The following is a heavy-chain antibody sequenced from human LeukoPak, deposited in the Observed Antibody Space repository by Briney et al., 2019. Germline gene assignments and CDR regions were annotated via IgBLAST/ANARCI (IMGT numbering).Heavy chain of an antibody. J-gene: IGHJ4*02. Sequence: PGGSLRLSCSASGFTFSSYSMNWVRQAPGKGLEWVSYIGSSSSTIYYANSVKGRFTISRDNAKNSLYLQMNSLRDEVTALYYCARDGPVAGVELDQWGQGTLVTVSS. V-gene: IGHV3-48*02. CDR3: ARDGPVAGVELDQ. D-gene: IGHD6-19*01. CDR1: GFTFSSYS. CDR2: IGSSSSTI.